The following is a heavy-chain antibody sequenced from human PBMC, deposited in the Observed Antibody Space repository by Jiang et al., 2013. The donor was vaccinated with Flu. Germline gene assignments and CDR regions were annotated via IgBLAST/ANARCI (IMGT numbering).Heavy chain of an antibody. CDR2: MNPNSGNT. CDR3: ARGRGYCSSTSCYATSGPLFDL. CDR1: GYTFTSYD. V-gene: IGHV1-8*01. J-gene: IGHJ2*01. D-gene: IGHD2-2*01. Sequence: SGAEVKKPGASVKVSCKASGYTFTSYDINWVRQATGQGLEWMGWMNPNSGNTGYAQKFQGRVTMTRNTSISTAYMELSSLRSEDTAVYYCARGRGYCSSTSCYATSGPLFDLWGRGTLGHCLL.